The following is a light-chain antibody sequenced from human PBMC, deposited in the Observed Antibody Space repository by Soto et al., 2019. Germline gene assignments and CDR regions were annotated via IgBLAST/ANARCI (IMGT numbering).Light chain of an antibody. CDR2: DVS. V-gene: IGLV2-14*01. J-gene: IGLJ1*01. Sequence: QSVLTQPASVSGSPGQSIAISCTGTSSDFGGYNYFSWYQQHPGKAPKLMIHDVSNRPSGVSNRFSGSRSGNTASLSISGLKNDDEADYYCSSYTSNDTYVFGTGTKVXVL. CDR3: SSYTSNDTYV. CDR1: SSDFGGYNY.